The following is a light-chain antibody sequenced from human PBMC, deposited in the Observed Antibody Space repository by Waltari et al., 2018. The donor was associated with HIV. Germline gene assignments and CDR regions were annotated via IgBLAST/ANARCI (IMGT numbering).Light chain of an antibody. J-gene: IGLJ3*02. CDR1: SSNIETTY. Sequence: QSVLTQPPSLSAAPGQRVTISCSGSSSNIETTYVSWYQQLPGTAPKLLIYENDKRPSGIPDRFSGSQSGTSATLGITGLQTGDEADYYCGTWDTSLSVGVFGGGTKLTVL. V-gene: IGLV1-51*02. CDR3: GTWDTSLSVGV. CDR2: END.